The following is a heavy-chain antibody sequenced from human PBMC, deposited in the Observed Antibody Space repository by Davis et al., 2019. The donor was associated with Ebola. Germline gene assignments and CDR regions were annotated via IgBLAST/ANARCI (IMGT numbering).Heavy chain of an antibody. V-gene: IGHV1-18*01. CDR2: ISAYNGNT. CDR1: GYTFTSYG. Sequence: ASVQVSCKASGYTFTSYGISWVRQAPGQGLEWMGWISAYNGNTNYAQQPQGRGSMTTDTSTSTVFMELRSLRSDDTAIYYCAGVGREGHCTSSRCSHYYYHYYMDVWGQGTTVTVSS. D-gene: IGHD2-8*01. CDR3: AGVGREGHCTSSRCSHYYYHYYMDV. J-gene: IGHJ6*03.